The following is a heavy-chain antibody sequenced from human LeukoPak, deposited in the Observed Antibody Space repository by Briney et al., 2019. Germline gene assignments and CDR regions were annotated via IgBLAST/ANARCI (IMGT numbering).Heavy chain of an antibody. D-gene: IGHD4-17*01. V-gene: IGHV4-59*07. CDR2: IHYSGDT. CDR3: RRGTVTTANFDC. J-gene: IGHJ4*02. Sequence: SDTLSLTCSVSGVSISTSYWSWIRQPPGKGLEWIGYIHYSGDTNYNPSLKSRVTMSADTSKNQFSLTLSSVTAEDAAVYYCRRGTVTTANFDCWGQGTLVTVSS. CDR1: GVSISTSY.